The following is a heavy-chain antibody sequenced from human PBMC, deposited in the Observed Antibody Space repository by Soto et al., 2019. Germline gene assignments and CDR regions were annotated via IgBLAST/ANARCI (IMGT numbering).Heavy chain of an antibody. Sequence: SETLSLTCTVSGGSISSYYWSWIRQPLGKGLEWIGYIYYSGSTNYNPSLKSRVTISVDTSKNQFSLKLSSVTAADTAVYYCARVMNSPYYYDSSGYQNWFDPWGQGTLVTVS. CDR2: IYYSGST. J-gene: IGHJ5*02. CDR1: GGSISSYY. D-gene: IGHD3-22*01. CDR3: ARVMNSPYYYDSSGYQNWFDP. V-gene: IGHV4-59*01.